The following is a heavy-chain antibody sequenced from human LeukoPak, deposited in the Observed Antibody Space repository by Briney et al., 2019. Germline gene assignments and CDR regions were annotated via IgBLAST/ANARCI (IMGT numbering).Heavy chain of an antibody. CDR1: GFTFSSYG. D-gene: IGHD1-26*01. J-gene: IGHJ4*02. CDR2: ISGSGGST. V-gene: IGHV3-23*01. Sequence: GGSLRLSCEASGFTFSSYGMSWVRQAPGKGLEWVSAISGSGGSTYYADSVKGRFTISRDNSKNTLYLQMNSLRAEDTAVYYCAKDARVGWELVHYFDYWGQGTLVTVSS. CDR3: AKDARVGWELVHYFDY.